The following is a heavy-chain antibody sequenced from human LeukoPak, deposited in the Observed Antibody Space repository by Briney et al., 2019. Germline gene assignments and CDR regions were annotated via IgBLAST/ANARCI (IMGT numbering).Heavy chain of an antibody. CDR3: ARRSGTYFGTTGYLYFFDY. CDR1: GYTFTNYW. J-gene: IGHJ4*02. D-gene: IGHD3-22*01. CDR2: IYPGDSDP. Sequence: GESLKISCKGSGYTFTNYWIGWVRQMPGRGLEWMGIIYPGDSDPRYSPSFRGQVTISADKSMSTAYLQWSSLKASDTAMYYCARRSGTYFGTTGYLYFFDYWGQGTLVTVSS. V-gene: IGHV5-51*01.